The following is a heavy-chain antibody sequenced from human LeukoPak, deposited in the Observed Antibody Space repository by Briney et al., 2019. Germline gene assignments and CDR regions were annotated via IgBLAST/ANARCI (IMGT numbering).Heavy chain of an antibody. J-gene: IGHJ4*02. CDR1: RFTFSSYA. CDR2: ISYDGSNK. CDR3: AKGTYDYSSDY. D-gene: IGHD4-11*01. V-gene: IGHV3-30-3*01. Sequence: GGSLRLSCAASRFTFSSYAMHWVRQAPGKGLEWVAVISYDGSNKYYADSVKGRFTISRDNSKNTLYLQMNSLRAEDTAVYYCAKGTYDYSSDYWGQGTLVTVSS.